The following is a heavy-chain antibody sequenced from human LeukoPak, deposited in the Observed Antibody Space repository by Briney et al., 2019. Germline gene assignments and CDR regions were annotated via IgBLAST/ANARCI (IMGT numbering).Heavy chain of an antibody. D-gene: IGHD4-23*01. CDR1: GFTFSSYG. CDR3: ARPSMGYGGTSGLDY. V-gene: IGHV3-33*01. J-gene: IGHJ4*02. Sequence: QPGRSLRLSCAASGFTFSSYGMHWVRQAPGKGLEWVAVIWYDGSNKYYADSVKGRFTISRGNSKNTLYLQMNSLRAEDTSVHYCARPSMGYGGTSGLDYWGQGTLVTVSS. CDR2: IWYDGSNK.